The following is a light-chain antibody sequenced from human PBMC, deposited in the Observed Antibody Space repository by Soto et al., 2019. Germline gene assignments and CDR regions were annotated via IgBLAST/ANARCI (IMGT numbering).Light chain of an antibody. CDR1: QSVSSSF. Sequence: EIMLTKSPGTLSSSPGERATLSCRASQSVSSSFLAWYQQKPGQAPRLLIYGASISATGIPDRFSGSGSGTDFTLTISSLEPEDFSMYLGQHYGTSLWTFGQGTKVEIK. CDR2: GAS. V-gene: IGKV3-20*01. CDR3: QHYGTSLWT. J-gene: IGKJ1*01.